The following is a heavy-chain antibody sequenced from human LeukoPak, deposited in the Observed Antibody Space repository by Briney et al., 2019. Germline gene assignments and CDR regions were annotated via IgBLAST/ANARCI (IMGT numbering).Heavy chain of an antibody. CDR1: GYSFTNYW. CDR2: IYPGDSDT. D-gene: IGHD3-10*01. J-gene: IGHJ4*02. CDR3: ARYAGSGSYYLTFDY. Sequence: GESLKISCKGSGYSFTNYWIGWVRQMPGKGLEWMGIIYPGDSDTRYSPSFQGQVTISADKSISTAYLQWSSLKASDTAMYYCARYAGSGSYYLTFDYWGQGTLVTVSS. V-gene: IGHV5-51*01.